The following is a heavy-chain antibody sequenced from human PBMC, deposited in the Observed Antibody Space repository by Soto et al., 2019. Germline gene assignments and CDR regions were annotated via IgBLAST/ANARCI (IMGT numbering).Heavy chain of an antibody. Sequence: PSETLSLTCTVSGGSLSNGDYYWSWIRQPPGEGLEWIGFISYSGSTYYNPSLKNRFTISMDTSKNQFSLKLTSVAAADTAVYYCAAPTDNGFDYWGQGTLVTVSS. CDR1: GGSLSNGDYY. V-gene: IGHV4-30-4*01. J-gene: IGHJ4*02. CDR3: AAPTDNGFDY. D-gene: IGHD2-21*02. CDR2: ISYSGST.